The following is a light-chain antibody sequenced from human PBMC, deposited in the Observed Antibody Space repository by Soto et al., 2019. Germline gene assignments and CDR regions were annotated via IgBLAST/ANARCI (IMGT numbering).Light chain of an antibody. J-gene: IGLJ1*01. CDR1: NSNIASNT. Sequence: QSVLTQPPSASGTPGQRVTISCSGSNSNIASNTVNWYQHLPGTAPKLLIYYNNQRPSGVPDRFSGSKSGTSASLAISGLQSEDERDYYCAAWDDTLKRYVFGTGTKVTVL. CDR2: YNN. CDR3: AAWDDTLKRYV. V-gene: IGLV1-44*01.